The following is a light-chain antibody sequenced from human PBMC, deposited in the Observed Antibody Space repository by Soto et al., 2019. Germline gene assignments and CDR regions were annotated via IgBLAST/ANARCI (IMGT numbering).Light chain of an antibody. CDR2: GAS. CDR1: QSIGSN. J-gene: IGKJ4*01. V-gene: IGKV3-15*01. CDR3: QQYDNWPPVT. Sequence: EIVMTQSPATLSVSPGERVTLSCRASQSIGSNLAWYQQKPGQAPRHLIYGASTRAAGIPARFSGSGSGTEFTLTISSLQSEDFAVYYCQQYDNWPPVTFGGGTKVEIK.